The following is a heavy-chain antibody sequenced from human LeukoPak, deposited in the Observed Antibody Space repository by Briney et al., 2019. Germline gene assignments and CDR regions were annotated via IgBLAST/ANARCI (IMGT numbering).Heavy chain of an antibody. CDR1: GFTFSSYG. CDR2: IRYDGSNK. D-gene: IGHD1-7*01. V-gene: IGHV3-30*02. Sequence: GGSLRLSCAASGFTFSSYGMHWVRQAPGRGLEWVAFIRYDGSNKYYADSVKGRFTISRDNSKNTLYLQMNSLRAEDTAVYYCAKDQRTGTTTPPGYWGQGTLVTVSS. J-gene: IGHJ4*02. CDR3: AKDQRTGTTTPPGY.